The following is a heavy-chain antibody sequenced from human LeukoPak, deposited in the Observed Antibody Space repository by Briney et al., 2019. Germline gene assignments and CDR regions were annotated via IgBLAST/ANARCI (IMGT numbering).Heavy chain of an antibody. CDR3: ARGVAYYDGSGYYYDS. CDR1: GGSISSYY. J-gene: IGHJ5*01. V-gene: IGHV4-4*07. Sequence: SETLSLTCTVSGGSISSYYWSWIRQPAGKGLEWIGRIYTSGSTNYNPSLKSRVTMSVDTSKNQFSLRLSSVTAADTAVYYCARGVAYYDGSGYYYDSWGQGTLVTVSS. CDR2: IYTSGST. D-gene: IGHD3-22*01.